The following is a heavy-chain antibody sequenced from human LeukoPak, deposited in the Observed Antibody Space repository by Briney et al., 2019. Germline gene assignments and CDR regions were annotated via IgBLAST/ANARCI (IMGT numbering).Heavy chain of an antibody. D-gene: IGHD2-2*01. J-gene: IGHJ4*02. CDR3: ARGIDLGYCSSTSCPFYFDY. CDR1: GYTFTSYD. CDR2: MNPNSGNT. V-gene: IGHV1-8*03. Sequence: ASVKVSCKASGYTFTSYDINWVRQATGQGLEWMGWMNPNSGNTGYAQKFQGRVTITRNTSMSTAYMELSSLRSEDTAVYYCARGIDLGYCSSTSCPFYFDYWGQGTLVTVSS.